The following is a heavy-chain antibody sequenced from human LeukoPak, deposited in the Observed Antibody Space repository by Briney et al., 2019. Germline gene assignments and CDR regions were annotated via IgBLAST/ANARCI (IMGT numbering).Heavy chain of an antibody. CDR1: GFTFSSYG. CDR2: IQYDGSEK. D-gene: IGHD1-7*01. V-gene: IGHV3-30*02. CDR3: AKDGDWNYLKYYYMDV. J-gene: IGHJ6*03. Sequence: TGGSLRLSCAVSGFTFSSYGMHWVRQAPGKGLEWVAFIQYDGSEKYYADSVKGRFTMSRDNSKNTLYLQMNSLRGDDTAVYYCAKDGDWNYLKYYYMDVWGKGTTVTVSS.